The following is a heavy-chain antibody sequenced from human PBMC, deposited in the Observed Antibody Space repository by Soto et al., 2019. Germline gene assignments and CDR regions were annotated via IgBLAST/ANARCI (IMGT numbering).Heavy chain of an antibody. D-gene: IGHD6-19*01. Sequence: EVQLVVSGGGLVKPGGSLRLSCAGSGLSFSDVKMTWVRQLPGKGLEWVGRIQTKTGGGTADYPAAVRVTFTISRDHTTITLDMHLNSVKTEDTDVYYCDPGDGWAFQIWGQGTPVTVSS. V-gene: IGHV3-15*01. CDR2: IQTKTGGGTA. CDR3: DPGDGWAFQI. J-gene: IGHJ4*03. CDR1: GLSFSDVK.